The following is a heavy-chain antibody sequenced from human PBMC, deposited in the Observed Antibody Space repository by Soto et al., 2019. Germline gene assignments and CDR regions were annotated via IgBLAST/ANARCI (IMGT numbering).Heavy chain of an antibody. CDR2: IYSSGST. CDR1: GFTVSSSY. J-gene: IGHJ5*01. D-gene: IGHD6-19*01. Sequence: EVQLVESGGGLVQPGGSLRLSCAASGFTVSSSYISWVRQAPGKRLEWVSTIYSSGSTYYADSVRGRFTISRDDSKNTLSLQRRSPSVDDKAVYYCAREDSGRGWWSQGSFESWCQGTLVTVSS. V-gene: IGHV3-66*01. CDR3: AREDSGRGWWSQGSFES.